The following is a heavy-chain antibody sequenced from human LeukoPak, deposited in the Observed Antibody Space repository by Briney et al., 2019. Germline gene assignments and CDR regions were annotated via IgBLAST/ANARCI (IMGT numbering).Heavy chain of an antibody. Sequence: PGGSLRLSCAASGFTFDDYAMHWVRQAPGKGRERVSGISWNSGSIGYADSVKGRFTISRDNAKNSLYLQMNSLRAEDTALYYCAKGYYYYYGMDVWGQGTTVTVSS. CDR2: ISWNSGSI. V-gene: IGHV3-9*01. CDR3: AKGYYYYYGMDV. J-gene: IGHJ6*02. CDR1: GFTFDDYA.